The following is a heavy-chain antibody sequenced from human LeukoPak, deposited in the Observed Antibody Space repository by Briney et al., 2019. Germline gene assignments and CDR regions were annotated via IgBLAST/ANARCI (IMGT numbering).Heavy chain of an antibody. Sequence: PPGGSLRLSCAASGFRLSNYWMSWVRQAPGKGLEWVSYISSSSTTIYYADSVKGRFTISRDNAKNSLYLQMNSLRDEDTAIYYCARDKVEGIAVTRNDYWGQGTLVTVSS. CDR3: ARDKVEGIAVTRNDY. D-gene: IGHD6-19*01. CDR2: ISSSSTTI. CDR1: GFRLSNYW. V-gene: IGHV3-48*02. J-gene: IGHJ4*02.